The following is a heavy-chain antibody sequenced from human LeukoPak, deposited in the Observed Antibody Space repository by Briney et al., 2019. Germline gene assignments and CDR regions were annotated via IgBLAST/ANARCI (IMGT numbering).Heavy chain of an antibody. D-gene: IGHD1-26*01. CDR3: ARDWRDDWGLLREAAFDI. Sequence: SPSETLSLTCAVYGGSFSGYYWSWIRQPPGKGLEWIGEINHSGSTNYNPSLKSRVTISVDTSKNQFSLKLSSVTAADTAVYYCARDWRDDWGLLREAAFDIWGQGTMVTVSS. CDR1: GGSFSGYY. CDR2: INHSGST. V-gene: IGHV4-34*01. J-gene: IGHJ3*02.